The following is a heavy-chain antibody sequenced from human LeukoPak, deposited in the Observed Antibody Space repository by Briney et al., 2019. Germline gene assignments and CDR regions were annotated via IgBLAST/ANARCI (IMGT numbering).Heavy chain of an antibody. D-gene: IGHD6-13*01. J-gene: IGHJ4*02. CDR2: INHSGST. Sequence: SETLSLTCAVDGGSFSGYYWSWIRQPREKGLEWIGEINHSGSTNYNPSLKSRVTISVDTSKNQYSLKLSYVTAADTAVYYCAGGRHSSSWYWKAVDYWGQGTLVTVSS. V-gene: IGHV4-34*01. CDR1: GGSFSGYY. CDR3: AGGRHSSSWYWKAVDY.